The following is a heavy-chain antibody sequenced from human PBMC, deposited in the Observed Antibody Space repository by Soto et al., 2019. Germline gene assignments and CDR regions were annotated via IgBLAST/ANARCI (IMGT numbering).Heavy chain of an antibody. Sequence: GASVKVSCKASGGTFSSYAISWVRHAPGQGLEWMGGIIPIFGTANYAQKFQGRVTITADESTSTAYMELSSLRSEDTAVYYGARSRYGSSGWKAYWGQGTLVTVSS. J-gene: IGHJ4*02. CDR2: IIPIFGTA. V-gene: IGHV1-69*13. D-gene: IGHD6-19*01. CDR3: ARSRYGSSGWKAY. CDR1: GGTFSSYA.